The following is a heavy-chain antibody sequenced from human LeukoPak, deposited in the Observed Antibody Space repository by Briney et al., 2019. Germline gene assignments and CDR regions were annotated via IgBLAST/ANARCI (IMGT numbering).Heavy chain of an antibody. CDR2: ISSSSSYI. CDR3: ARGGTEYNGNEDYYYMGV. Sequence: GGSLRLYCAASGFTFSSYSMNWVRQAPGKGLEWVSSISSSSSYIYYADSVKGRFTISRDNAKNSLYLQMNSLRAEDTAVYYCARGGTEYNGNEDYYYMGVWGKGTTVTVSS. CDR1: GFTFSSYS. J-gene: IGHJ6*03. V-gene: IGHV3-21*01. D-gene: IGHD1-1*01.